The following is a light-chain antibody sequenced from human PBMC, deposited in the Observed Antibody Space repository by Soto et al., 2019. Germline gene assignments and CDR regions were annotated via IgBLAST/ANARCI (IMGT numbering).Light chain of an antibody. CDR3: CSYAGSYRGV. V-gene: IGLV2-11*01. Sequence: QSALTQPRSVSGSPGQSVTISCTGTSSDVGGYNYISWYQQHPGKAPKLMIYDVSKWPSGVPDRFSGSKSGNTASLTISGLQAEDEADYYCCSYAGSYRGVFGGGTKVTVL. J-gene: IGLJ2*01. CDR1: SSDVGGYNY. CDR2: DVS.